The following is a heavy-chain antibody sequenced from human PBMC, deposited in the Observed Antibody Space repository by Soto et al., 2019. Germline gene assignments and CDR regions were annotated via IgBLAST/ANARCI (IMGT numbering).Heavy chain of an antibody. CDR3: ARAGRLLVDY. D-gene: IGHD1-26*01. V-gene: IGHV3-30-3*01. CDR1: GFMFSSYA. J-gene: IGHJ4*02. Sequence: QVQLVESGGGVVQPGRSLRLSCAASGFMFSSYAMHWVRQAPGKGLEWVAVKTYDGSNKYYADSVKGRFTSSRDNSKNTLYLQMNSLRAEDTAVYYCARAGRLLVDYWGQGTLVTVSS. CDR2: KTYDGSNK.